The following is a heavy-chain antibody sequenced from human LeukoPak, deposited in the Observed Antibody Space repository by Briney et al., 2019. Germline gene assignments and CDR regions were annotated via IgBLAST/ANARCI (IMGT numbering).Heavy chain of an antibody. V-gene: IGHV1-2*02. D-gene: IGHD3-22*01. CDR3: ARGAYYYDSSGYYYGYYYMDV. Sequence: GASVKVSCKASGYTFTGYYMHWVRQAPGQGLEWMGWINPNSGGTNYAQKFQGRVTMTRDTSISTAYMELSRLRSDDTAVYYCARGAYYYDSSGYYYGYYYMDVWGKGTTVTVSS. CDR1: GYTFTGYY. CDR2: INPNSGGT. J-gene: IGHJ6*03.